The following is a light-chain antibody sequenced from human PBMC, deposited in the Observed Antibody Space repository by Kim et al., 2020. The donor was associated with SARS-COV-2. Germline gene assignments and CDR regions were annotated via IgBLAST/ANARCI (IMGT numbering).Light chain of an antibody. J-gene: IGKJ4*01. V-gene: IGKV3-11*01. CDR3: QQPYNWPLT. Sequence: LSPGESATLSCRASQDILTHFAWYQQKPGQAPRLLISDASRRATGIPARFSGSGSGTDFTLTISSLEPEDFAAYYCQQPYNWPLTFGGGTKVDIK. CDR2: DAS. CDR1: QDILTH.